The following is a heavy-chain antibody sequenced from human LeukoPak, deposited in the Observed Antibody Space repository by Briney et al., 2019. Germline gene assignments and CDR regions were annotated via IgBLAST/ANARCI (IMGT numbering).Heavy chain of an antibody. V-gene: IGHV3-48*02. CDR3: ARVRYYYYGMDV. CDR2: ISSSSSTI. CDR1: GFTFSSYS. Sequence: PGGSLRLSCAASGFTFSSYSMNWVRQAPGKGLEWASYISSSSSTIYYADSVKGRFTISRDNAKNSLYLQMNSLRDEDTAVYYCARVRYYYYGMDVWGQGTTVTVSS. J-gene: IGHJ6*02. D-gene: IGHD3-16*01.